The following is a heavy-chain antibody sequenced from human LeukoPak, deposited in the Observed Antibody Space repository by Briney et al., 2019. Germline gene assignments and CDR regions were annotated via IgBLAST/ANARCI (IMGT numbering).Heavy chain of an antibody. CDR1: GFTFDVYA. V-gene: IGHV3-9*01. CDR3: AKASGGWYAPFDY. J-gene: IGHJ4*02. D-gene: IGHD6-19*01. CDR2: ISWNSGNI. Sequence: PGGSLRLSCAASGFTFDVYAMHWVRHAPGRGLEWVSGISWNSGNIAYADSVKGRFTISRDNAKNSLYLQMNSLRAEDTALYYCAKASGGWYAPFDYWDQGTLLTVSS.